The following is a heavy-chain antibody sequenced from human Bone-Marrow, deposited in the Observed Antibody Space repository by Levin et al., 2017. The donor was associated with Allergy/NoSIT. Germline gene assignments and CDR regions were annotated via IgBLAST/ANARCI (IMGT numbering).Heavy chain of an antibody. CDR3: ARCGIFGVVSQMGPFFDY. V-gene: IGHV2-70*04. CDR2: IDWDGDK. CDR1: GFSLSTNGVL. D-gene: IGHD3-3*01. Sequence: SGPTLVKPTQTLTLTCTYSGFSLSTNGVLLSWIRQPPGKALEWLARIDWDGDKFYSPSLGTRLTISRDTSRKQVVLTMTNMDPVDTATYFCARCGIFGVVSQMGPFFDYWGRGIPVTVSS. J-gene: IGHJ4*02.